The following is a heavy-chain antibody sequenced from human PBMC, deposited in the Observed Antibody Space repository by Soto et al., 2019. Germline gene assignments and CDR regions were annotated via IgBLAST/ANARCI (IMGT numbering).Heavy chain of an antibody. CDR1: KGCIHRYY. Sequence: PSEPISETCSVAKGCIHRYYRICFRQPPGTGLEWIGEINHSGSTNYNPSLKSRVTISVDTSKNQFSLKLTSVTAADTAVYYCARDKSTCLFDYWGQGTLVNVSS. CDR3: ARDKSTCLFDY. V-gene: IGHV4-34*01. J-gene: IGHJ4*02. D-gene: IGHD2-2*01. CDR2: INHSGST.